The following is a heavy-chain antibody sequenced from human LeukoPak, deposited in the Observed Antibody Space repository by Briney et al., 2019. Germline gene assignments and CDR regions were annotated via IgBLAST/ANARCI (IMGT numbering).Heavy chain of an antibody. CDR2: IYYRGTT. J-gene: IGHJ5*02. CDR3: ARHSYIVVVVAPTLTWFDP. Sequence: SETLSLTRTVSAGAISSSSYYWGWIRQPPRKGLEWIGGIYYRGTTYYNPSVKRRVTISVDTSKNQFSLQLSSVTAADTAVYYCARHSYIVVVVAPTLTWFDPWGQGTLVTVSS. D-gene: IGHD2-15*01. V-gene: IGHV4-39*01. CDR1: AGAISSSSYY.